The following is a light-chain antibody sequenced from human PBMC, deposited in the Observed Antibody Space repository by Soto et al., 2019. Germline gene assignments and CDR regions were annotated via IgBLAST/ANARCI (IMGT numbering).Light chain of an antibody. Sequence: EIVLTQSPCTLSLSPGERATLSCRASQNINSDYFAWYQQKPGQAPRLLIFGASTRATGIPDRFSGSGAGAYFNLTISRLEPADFEVYYCQQYNNWPITFGQGTKVDIK. CDR2: GAS. CDR1: QNINSDY. CDR3: QQYNNWPIT. V-gene: IGKV3-20*01. J-gene: IGKJ1*01.